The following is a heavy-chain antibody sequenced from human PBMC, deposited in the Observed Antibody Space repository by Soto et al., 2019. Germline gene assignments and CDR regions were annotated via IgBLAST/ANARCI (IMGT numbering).Heavy chain of an antibody. D-gene: IGHD3-3*01. CDR3: AGTGTFPREYYDFWMGYYGDVEKYSCKDG. CDR2: IYYSGST. CDR1: GGSISSYY. J-gene: IGHJ6*03. Sequence: TLSLTCTVSGGSISSYYWSWIRQPPGKGLEWIGYIYYSGSTNYNPSLKSRVTISVDTSKNQFSLKLSSVTAADTAVYYCAGTGTFPREYYDFWMGYYGDVEKYSCKDGWGKGTTVPFS. V-gene: IGHV4-59*01.